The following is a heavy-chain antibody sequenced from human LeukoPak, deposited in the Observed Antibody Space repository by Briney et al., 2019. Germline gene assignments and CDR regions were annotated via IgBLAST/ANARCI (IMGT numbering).Heavy chain of an antibody. Sequence: ASVKVSCKASGGTFSSYAISWVRQAPGQGLEWMGRIIPILGIANYAQKFQGRVTITAEKSTSKAYMELSSLRSEDTAVYYCARYSNYYYYYYGMDVWGQGTTVTVSS. J-gene: IGHJ6*02. CDR2: IIPILGIA. D-gene: IGHD4-11*01. CDR3: ARYSNYYYYYYGMDV. V-gene: IGHV1-69*04. CDR1: GGTFSSYA.